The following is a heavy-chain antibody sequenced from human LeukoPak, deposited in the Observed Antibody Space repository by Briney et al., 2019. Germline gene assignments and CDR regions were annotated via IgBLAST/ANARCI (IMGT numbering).Heavy chain of an antibody. CDR2: IYYSGST. Sequence: PSETLSLTCTVSGGSVSSSSYFWSWIRQPPGKGLEWIGYIYYSGSTNYNPSLKSRVTISIDTSKNQFSLKLSSVTAADTAVYYCARSPGSLRWFDPWGQGTLVTVSS. J-gene: IGHJ5*02. V-gene: IGHV4-61*01. CDR1: GGSVSSSSYF. D-gene: IGHD3-10*01. CDR3: ARSPGSLRWFDP.